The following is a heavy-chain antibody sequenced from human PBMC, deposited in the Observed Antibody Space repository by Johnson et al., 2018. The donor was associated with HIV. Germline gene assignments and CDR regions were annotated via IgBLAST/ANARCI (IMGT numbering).Heavy chain of an antibody. CDR3: AGLIAVVIDGFDI. Sequence: EVQLVESGGGLVQRGGSLRLSCAASGFTLSNYWMSWVRQAPGKGLEWVANINQDGSEKYFVDSVKGRFTISRDNAKNSLYLQMNTLRAEDTAVYYCAGLIAVVIDGFDIWGQGTMVTVSA. V-gene: IGHV3-7*05. CDR2: INQDGSEK. D-gene: IGHD3-22*01. J-gene: IGHJ3*02. CDR1: GFTLSNYW.